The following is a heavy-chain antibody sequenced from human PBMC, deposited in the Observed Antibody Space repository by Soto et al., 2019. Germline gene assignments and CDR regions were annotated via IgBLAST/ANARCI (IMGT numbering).Heavy chain of an antibody. J-gene: IGHJ5*02. Sequence: SETLSLTCAVYGGSFSGYYWSWIRQPPGKGLEWIGETSHSGSTNYNPSLKSRVTISVDTSKNQFFVKLTSVTAADTAVYYCARVQGRRGSSYDSTGPRGWFDPWGQGTLVTVSS. CDR2: TSHSGST. V-gene: IGHV4-34*01. CDR3: ARVQGRRGSSYDSTGPRGWFDP. D-gene: IGHD3-22*01. CDR1: GGSFSGYY.